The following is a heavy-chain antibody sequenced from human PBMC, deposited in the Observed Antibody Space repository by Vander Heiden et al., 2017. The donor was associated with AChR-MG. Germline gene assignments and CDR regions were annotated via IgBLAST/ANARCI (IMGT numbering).Heavy chain of an antibody. J-gene: IGHJ4*02. D-gene: IGHD5-18*01. V-gene: IGHV3-21*01. CDR2: ISSRSSYI. CDR3: ARDTAMVSFQRYFDY. CDR1: GFTFSSYS. Sequence: EVQLVESGGGLVKPGGSVRLSCAASGFTFSSYSMNWVRQAPGKGLEWVSSISSRSSYIYYADSVKGRFTISRDNAKNSLYLQMNSLRAEDTAVYYCARDTAMVSFQRYFDYWGQGTLVTVSS.